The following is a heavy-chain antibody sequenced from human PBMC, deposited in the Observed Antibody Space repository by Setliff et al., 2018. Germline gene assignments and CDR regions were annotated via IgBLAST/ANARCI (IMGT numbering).Heavy chain of an antibody. D-gene: IGHD6-19*01. CDR2: TYYRSKWYN. V-gene: IGHV6-1*01. Sequence: SQTLSLTCAISGDSVSSNSAAWNRIRQSPSRGLEWLGRTYYRSKWYNDYAVSVKSRITINPDTSKNQFSLQLNSVTPEDTAVCYCARAGNIAVAGKALDYWGQGTLVTVSS. J-gene: IGHJ4*02. CDR1: GDSVSSNSAA. CDR3: ARAGNIAVAGKALDY.